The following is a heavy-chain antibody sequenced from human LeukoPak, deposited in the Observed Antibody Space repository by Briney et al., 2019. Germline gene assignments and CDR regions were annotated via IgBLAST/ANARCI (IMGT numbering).Heavy chain of an antibody. CDR1: GGSINSYS. CDR3: ARLNYSYYYLGV. Sequence: SETLSLTCTVSGGSINSYSWSWIRQPPGRGLEWVGSSYKSGSTNYNPSLKSRVTTSVDTSKNHFSLKLNSVTAADTAVYYCARLNYSYYYLGVWGKGTTVTVSS. V-gene: IGHV4-4*09. CDR2: SYKSGST. J-gene: IGHJ6*03.